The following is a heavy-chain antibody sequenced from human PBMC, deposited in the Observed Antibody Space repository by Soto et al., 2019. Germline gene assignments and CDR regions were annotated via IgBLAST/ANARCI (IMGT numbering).Heavy chain of an antibody. D-gene: IGHD3-10*01. CDR1: GGPFSGYY. J-gene: IGHJ6*02. CDR3: ATGRGVRGVIITTYYYYGLDV. Sequence: SETLSLTCAVYGGPFSGYYWSWIRQPPGKGLEWIGEINHSGSTNYNPSLKSRVTISVDTSKNQFSLKLSSVSAADTAVYYCATGRGVRGVIITTYYYYGLDVWGQGTTVTVSS. CDR2: INHSGST. V-gene: IGHV4-34*01.